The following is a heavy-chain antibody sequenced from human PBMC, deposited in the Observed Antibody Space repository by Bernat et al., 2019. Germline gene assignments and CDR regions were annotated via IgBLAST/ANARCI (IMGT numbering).Heavy chain of an antibody. CDR3: VLWPRSYYYYGMDV. D-gene: IGHD3-10*01. V-gene: IGHV3-15*07. CDR1: GFTFSNAW. Sequence: EVQLVESGGGLVKPGGSLRLPCAASGFTFSNAWMNWVRQAPGKGLEWVGRIKSKTDGGTTDYAAPVKGRFTISRDDSKNTLYLQMSSLKTEDTAVYYCVLWPRSYYYYGMDVWGQGTTVTVSS. J-gene: IGHJ6*02. CDR2: IKSKTDGGTT.